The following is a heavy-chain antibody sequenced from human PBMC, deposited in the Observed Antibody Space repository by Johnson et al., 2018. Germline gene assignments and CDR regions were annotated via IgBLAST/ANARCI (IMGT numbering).Heavy chain of an antibody. CDR3: ARGVYGDHDAFDI. Sequence: QVQLVQSGGGLVKXGGSLRLSCAASGFTFSDYYMSWIRQAPGKGLEWVSYISSSGSTIYYADSVKGRFTISRDNAKNYLYLQMNSLSAEETAVYHCARGVYGDHDAFDIWGQGTMVTVSS. V-gene: IGHV3-11*04. CDR2: ISSSGSTI. CDR1: GFTFSDYY. D-gene: IGHD4-17*01. J-gene: IGHJ3*02.